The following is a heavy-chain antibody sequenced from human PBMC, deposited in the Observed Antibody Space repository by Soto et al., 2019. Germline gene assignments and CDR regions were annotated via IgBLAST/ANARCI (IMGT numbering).Heavy chain of an antibody. D-gene: IGHD6-13*01. J-gene: IGHJ4*02. CDR1: GGTFSSYA. CDR3: ARSVGIASYYFDY. Sequence: SVKVSCKASGGTFSSYAISWVRQAPGQGLEWMGGIIPIFGTANYAQKFQGRVTITADESTSTAYMELSSLRSEDTAVYYCARSVGIASYYFDYWGQGTLVTVSS. V-gene: IGHV1-69*13. CDR2: IIPIFGTA.